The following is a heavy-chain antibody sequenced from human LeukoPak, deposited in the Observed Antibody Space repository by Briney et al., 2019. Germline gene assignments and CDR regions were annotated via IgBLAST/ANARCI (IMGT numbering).Heavy chain of an antibody. D-gene: IGHD2-2*01. J-gene: IGHJ5*02. CDR2: IFHSGSA. CDR1: GYSISSGYQ. V-gene: IGHV4-38-2*02. CDR3: ARDPRWLTPDCTSTSCYENYFDP. Sequence: SETLSLTCAVPGYSISSGYQWAWIRQSPGKGLEWIDSIFHSGSAHYNPSLKSRVTISVETSNNQFSLKMYSVTAADTAVYYCARDPRWLTPDCTSTSCYENYFDPWGQGTLVTVSS.